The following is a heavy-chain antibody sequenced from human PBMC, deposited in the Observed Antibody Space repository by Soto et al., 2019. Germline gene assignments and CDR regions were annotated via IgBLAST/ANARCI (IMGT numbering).Heavy chain of an antibody. CDR1: GFTFSSYA. V-gene: IGHV3-23*01. CDR3: AKASTNYDFWSGYEESNYYYYYMDV. Sequence: GGSLRLSCAASGFTFSSYAMSWVRQAPGKGLEWVSAISGSGGSTYYADSVKGRFTISRDNSKNTLYLQMNSLRAEDTAVYYCAKASTNYDFWSGYEESNYYYYYMDVWGKGTTVTVS. D-gene: IGHD3-3*01. CDR2: ISGSGGST. J-gene: IGHJ6*03.